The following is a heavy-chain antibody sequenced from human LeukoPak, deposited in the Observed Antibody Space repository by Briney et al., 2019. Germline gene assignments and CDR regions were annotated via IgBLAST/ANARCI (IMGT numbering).Heavy chain of an antibody. J-gene: IGHJ4*02. CDR1: GGSISSGDYY. Sequence: SQTLSLTCTVSGGSISSGDYYWSWLRQPPGQGQEWIGYLYGSGRTYYNSAHESLTTTTDNTTKNQFSLMQSSGTAAETATYCGARAKKEYCSSTSGYKDDYWGQGTLVTVSS. CDR3: ARAKKEYCSSTSGYKDDY. D-gene: IGHD2-2*02. V-gene: IGHV4-30-4*08. CDR2: LYGSGRT.